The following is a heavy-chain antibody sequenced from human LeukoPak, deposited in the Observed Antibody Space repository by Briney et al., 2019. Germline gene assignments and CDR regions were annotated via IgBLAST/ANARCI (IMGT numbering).Heavy chain of an antibody. Sequence: SETLSLTCTVSGGSVSSGTYYWSWIRQPPGKGLERIGYIYYSGSTNYNPSLKSRVTISVDTSKNHFSLKLSSVTAADTAVYYCARGSGSYYYDMDVWGQGTTVTVSS. CDR1: GGSVSSGTYY. CDR2: IYYSGST. V-gene: IGHV4-61*03. J-gene: IGHJ6*02. D-gene: IGHD1-26*01. CDR3: ARGSGSYYYDMDV.